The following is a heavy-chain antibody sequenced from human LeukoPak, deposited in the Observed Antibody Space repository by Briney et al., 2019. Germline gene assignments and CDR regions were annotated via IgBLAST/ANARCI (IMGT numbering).Heavy chain of an antibody. J-gene: IGHJ5*02. CDR3: ARELDIVVVPAAKDPNWFDP. CDR2: IYFNGKT. V-gene: IGHV4-59*12. CDR1: GGLLNTYY. Sequence: SETLSLTCTVSGGLLNTYYWTWIRQPPGKGLNWIGFIYFNGKTKYSPSLKSRVTMSVDTSKNQFSLKLSSVTAADTAVYYCARELDIVVVPAAKDPNWFDPWGQGTLVTVSS. D-gene: IGHD2-2*03.